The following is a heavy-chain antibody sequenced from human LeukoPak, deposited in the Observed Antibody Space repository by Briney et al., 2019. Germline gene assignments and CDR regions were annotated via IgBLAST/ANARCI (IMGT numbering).Heavy chain of an antibody. J-gene: IGHJ5*02. CDR1: GGSFSGYY. D-gene: IGHD2-2*02. CDR3: ARGKYCSSTSCYSGIYWFDP. CDR2: INHSGST. Sequence: SETLSLTCAVYGGSFSGYYWSWIRQPPGKGLEWIGEINHSGSTNYNPSLKSRVTISVDTSKNQFSLKLSSVTAADTAVYYCARGKYCSSTSCYSGIYWFDPWGQGTLVTVSS. V-gene: IGHV4-34*01.